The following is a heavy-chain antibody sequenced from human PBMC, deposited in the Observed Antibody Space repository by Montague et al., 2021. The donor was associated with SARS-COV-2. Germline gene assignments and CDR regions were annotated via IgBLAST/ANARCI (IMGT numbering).Heavy chain of an antibody. CDR1: GGSVNSTNW. CDR3: ARTGAYDHFDY. J-gene: IGHJ4*02. CDR2: VYRTGGT. V-gene: IGHV4-4*02. Sequence: SETLSLTCTVSGGSVNSTNWWSWVRQPPGKGLEWIAEVYRTGGTXXNPXFGSRVTLSIDRSKNLFSLNLNSVTVADTAVYYCARTGAYDHFDYWGPGTLVIVSS. D-gene: IGHD5-12*01.